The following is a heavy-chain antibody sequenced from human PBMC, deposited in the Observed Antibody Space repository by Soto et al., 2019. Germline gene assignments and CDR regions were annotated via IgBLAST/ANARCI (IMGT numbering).Heavy chain of an antibody. J-gene: IGHJ4*02. D-gene: IGHD3-10*01. CDR1: GGSISSGGYS. V-gene: IGHV4-30-2*01. CDR2: IYHSGST. CDR3: ARAIGWFGELLGGYYFDY. Sequence: QLQLQESGSGLVKPSQTLSLTCAVSGGSISSGGYSWSWIRQPPGKGLEWIGYIYHSGSTYYNPSLESRVXXXVXXSKNQFSLKLSSVTAADTAVYYCARAIGWFGELLGGYYFDYWGQGTLVTVSS.